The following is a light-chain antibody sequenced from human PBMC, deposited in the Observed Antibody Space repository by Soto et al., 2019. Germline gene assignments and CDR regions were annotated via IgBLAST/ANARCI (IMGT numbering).Light chain of an antibody. CDR1: SGSVSTTYY. CDR3: VLYMGSGIGV. J-gene: IGLJ3*02. Sequence: QAVVTQEPSFSVSPGGTVTLTCGLSSGSVSTTYYPSWYQQTPGQAPRTLIYSTNVRSSGVPDRFSGSILGSKAALTITGAQADDESDYYCVLYMGSGIGVFGGGTQLTVL. CDR2: STN. V-gene: IGLV8-61*01.